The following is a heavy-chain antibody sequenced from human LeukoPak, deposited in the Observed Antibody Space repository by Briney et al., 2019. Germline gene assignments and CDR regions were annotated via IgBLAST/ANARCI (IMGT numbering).Heavy chain of an antibody. D-gene: IGHD3-9*01. V-gene: IGHV4-59*08. CDR1: GGSISSYY. CDR3: ARGADSGYSSDN. J-gene: IGHJ4*02. Sequence: SETLSLTCTASGGSISSYYWSWIRQPPGKGLEWIGYIYYSGSTNYNPSLKSRVTISVDTSKNQFSLKLSSVTAADTAVYYCARGADSGYSSDNWGQGTLVSVSS. CDR2: IYYSGST.